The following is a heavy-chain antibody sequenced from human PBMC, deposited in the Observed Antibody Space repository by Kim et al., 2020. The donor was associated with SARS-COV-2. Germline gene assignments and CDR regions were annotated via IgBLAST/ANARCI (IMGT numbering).Heavy chain of an antibody. D-gene: IGHD6-19*01. V-gene: IGHV3-33*01. CDR3: ARARPEYSSGWPLDY. CDR1: GFPFSSYG. J-gene: IGHJ4*01. Sequence: GGSLRLSCAASGFPFSSYGMHWVRQAPGKGLEWVAVIWYDGSNKYYADSVKGRFTISRDNSKNTLYLQMNSLRAEDTTVYYCARARPEYSSGWPLDYWGHGTLVSGS. CDR2: IWYDGSNK.